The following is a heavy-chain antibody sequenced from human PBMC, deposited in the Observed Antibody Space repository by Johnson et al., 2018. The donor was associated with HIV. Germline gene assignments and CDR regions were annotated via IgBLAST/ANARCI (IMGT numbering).Heavy chain of an antibody. CDR2: IRYDGSNK. CDR1: GFTFSSYG. D-gene: IGHD4-23*01. V-gene: IGHV3-30*02. Sequence: QVQLVESGGGVVQPGGSLRLSCVASGFTFSSYGMHWVRQAPGKGLEWVACIRYDGSNKYYADSVKGRFTISRDKSKNSLYLQMNSLRAEDTAVYYCAREQYGGNSNAGDGFDIWGQGTMVTVSS. J-gene: IGHJ3*02. CDR3: AREQYGGNSNAGDGFDI.